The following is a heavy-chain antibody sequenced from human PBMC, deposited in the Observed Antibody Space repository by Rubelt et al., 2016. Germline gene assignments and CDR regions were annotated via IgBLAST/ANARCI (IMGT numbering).Heavy chain of an antibody. CDR3: ASDWKSDETIDYGKC. CDR1: GFTFSNYW. D-gene: IGHD4/OR15-4a*01. Sequence: EVQLVESGGGLVQPGGSLRLSCAASGFTFSNYWMTWVRQAPGRGLEWVANIKQDGSEKKYVDSVKGRFTISRDNAKNTLDLQLNILRVDDTAVYYCASDWKSDETIDYGKCWGQGTLVTVSS. J-gene: IGHJ4*02. V-gene: IGHV3-7*04. CDR2: IKQDGSEK.